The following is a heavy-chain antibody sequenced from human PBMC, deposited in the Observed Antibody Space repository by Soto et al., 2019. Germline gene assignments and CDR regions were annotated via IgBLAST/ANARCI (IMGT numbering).Heavy chain of an antibody. V-gene: IGHV4-59*11. D-gene: IGHD4-17*01. CDR1: GGSISSHY. CDR3: ARENYGDSGRAFDP. Sequence: PSETLSITCVFSGGSISSHYWSWIRQPPGSGLEWIGFVHYSGSTNYSPSLKSRATMSVDTSKNQFSLKLSSVTAADTAIYYCARENYGDSGRAFDPWGQGTLVTVSS. CDR2: VHYSGST. J-gene: IGHJ5*02.